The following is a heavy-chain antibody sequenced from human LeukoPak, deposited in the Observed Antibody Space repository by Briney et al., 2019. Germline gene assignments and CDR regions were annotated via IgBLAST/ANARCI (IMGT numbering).Heavy chain of an antibody. Sequence: SETLSLTCSVSGDSISSNSYYWGWIRQPPGKGLEWIGSMYYSGSTYYNPSLKSRVTISVDTSKNQFSLKLSSVTAADTAVYYCAREGVFLRFGEFLSPPGGTSFDPWGQGTLVTVSA. D-gene: IGHD3-10*01. J-gene: IGHJ5*02. CDR2: MYYSGST. CDR1: GDSISSNSYY. CDR3: AREGVFLRFGEFLSPPGGTSFDP. V-gene: IGHV4-39*07.